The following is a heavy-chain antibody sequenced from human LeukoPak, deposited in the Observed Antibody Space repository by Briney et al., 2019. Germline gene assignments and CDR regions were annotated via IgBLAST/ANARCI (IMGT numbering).Heavy chain of an antibody. V-gene: IGHV4-4*07. CDR1: GGSISTYY. J-gene: IGHJ6*03. Sequence: SETLSLSCSVSGGSISTYYWSWIRQPAGKGLEWIGRIYTTGGTNYNPSLKSRVTISVDTSKNQFSLKLSSVTAADTAVYYCARESRFLEWSRTYYYYYMDVWGKGTTVTVSS. D-gene: IGHD3-3*01. CDR3: ARESRFLEWSRTYYYYYMDV. CDR2: IYTTGGT.